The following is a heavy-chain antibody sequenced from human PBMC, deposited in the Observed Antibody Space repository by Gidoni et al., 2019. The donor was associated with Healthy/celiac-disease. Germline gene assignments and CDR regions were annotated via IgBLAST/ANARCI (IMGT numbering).Heavy chain of an antibody. Sequence: EVQLVESGGGLVQPGRSLRLSCAASGFTFDDYAMHWVRQAPGKGLEWVSGISWNSGSIGYADSVKGRFTISRDNAKNSLYLQMNSLRAEDTALYYCAKDGGTTADFYWGQGTLVTVSS. CDR1: GFTFDDYA. CDR3: AKDGGTTADFY. J-gene: IGHJ4*02. D-gene: IGHD1-7*01. V-gene: IGHV3-9*01. CDR2: ISWNSGSI.